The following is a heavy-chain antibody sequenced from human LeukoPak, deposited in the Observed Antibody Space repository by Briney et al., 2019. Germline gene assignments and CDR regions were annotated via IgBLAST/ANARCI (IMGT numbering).Heavy chain of an antibody. J-gene: IGHJ6*02. CDR3: ARGCDSSSWYVCYYYYGMDV. Sequence: ASVKVSCKASGYTFTSYDINWVRQATGQGLEWMGWMNPNSGNTGYAQKFQGRVTMTRNTSISTAYVELSSLRSEDTAVYYCARGCDSSSWYVCYYYYGMDVWGQGTTVTVSS. CDR2: MNPNSGNT. V-gene: IGHV1-8*01. CDR1: GYTFTSYD. D-gene: IGHD6-13*01.